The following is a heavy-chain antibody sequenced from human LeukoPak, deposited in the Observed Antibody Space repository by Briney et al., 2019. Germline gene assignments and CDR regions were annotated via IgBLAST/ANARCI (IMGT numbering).Heavy chain of an antibody. J-gene: IGHJ6*03. CDR1: GGSISSSSYY. D-gene: IGHD2-2*01. CDR2: IYYSGST. V-gene: IGHV4-39*01. Sequence: PSETLSLTCTVSGGSISSSSYYWGWIRQPPGKGLEWIGSIYYSGSTYYNPSLKSRVTISVDTSKNQFSLKLSSVTAADTAVYYCARVMAWSTSNYYYYMDVWGKGTTVTVSS. CDR3: ARVMAWSTSNYYYYMDV.